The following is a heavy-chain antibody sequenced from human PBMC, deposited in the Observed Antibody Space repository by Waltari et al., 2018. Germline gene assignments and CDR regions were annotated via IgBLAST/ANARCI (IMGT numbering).Heavy chain of an antibody. CDR3: ARDSEYYYGMDV. J-gene: IGHJ6*02. CDR2: ITSSGSTI. CDR1: GFSFSSYE. V-gene: IGHV3-48*03. Sequence: EGQLVESGGGLVQPGGSLRLSCAASGFSFSSYEMNWVRQAPGKWLEGISYITSSGSTIYYADSVKGRFTMSRDNAKNSLYLQMNSLRAEDTAVYFCARDSEYYYGMDVWGQGTTVLVSS. D-gene: IGHD3-10*01.